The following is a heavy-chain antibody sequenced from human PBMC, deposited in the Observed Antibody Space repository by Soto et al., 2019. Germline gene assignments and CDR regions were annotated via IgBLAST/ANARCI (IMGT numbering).Heavy chain of an antibody. V-gene: IGHV3-30*18. CDR3: AKDMGFLYCSGGSCYSGGLEY. D-gene: IGHD2-15*01. Sequence: GGSLRLSCAASGFTFSSYGMHWVRQAPGKGLEWVAVISYDGSNKYYADSVKGRFTIPRDNSKNTLYLQMNSLRAEDTAVYYCAKDMGFLYCSGGSCYSGGLEYWGQGTLVTVSS. J-gene: IGHJ4*02. CDR1: GFTFSSYG. CDR2: ISYDGSNK.